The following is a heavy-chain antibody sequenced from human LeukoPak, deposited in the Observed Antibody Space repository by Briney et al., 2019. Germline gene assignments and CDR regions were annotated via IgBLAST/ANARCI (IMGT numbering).Heavy chain of an antibody. CDR3: ARHRGSGSPYFDY. Sequence: SETLSLTCTISGDSIINYYWSWIRQSPGTGREWIGYIYYSGSTKYNPSLKSRVTISVDTSKNQFSLKLSSVTAADTAVYYCARHRGSGSPYFDYWGQGTLVTVSS. CDR2: IYYSGST. D-gene: IGHD3-10*01. J-gene: IGHJ4*02. CDR1: GDSIINYY. V-gene: IGHV4-59*08.